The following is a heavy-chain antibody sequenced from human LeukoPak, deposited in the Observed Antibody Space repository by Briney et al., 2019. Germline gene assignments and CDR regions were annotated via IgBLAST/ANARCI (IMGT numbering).Heavy chain of an antibody. CDR1: GFTFSDYG. D-gene: IGHD3-22*01. CDR3: ARGVDYYENSGTIDY. CDR2: IWYDGRNK. J-gene: IGHJ4*02. V-gene: IGHV3-33*01. Sequence: GKSLRLSCTASGFTFSDYGMHWVRQPPGKGLEWVAIIWYDGRNKTYEDSVKGRFTISRDNSKNTLYLQMNSLRAEDTAVYYCARGVDYYENSGTIDYWGQGTLVTVSS.